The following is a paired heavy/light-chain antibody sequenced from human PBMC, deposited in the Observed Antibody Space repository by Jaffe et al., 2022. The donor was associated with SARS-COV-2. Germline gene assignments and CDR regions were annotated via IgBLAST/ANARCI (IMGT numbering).Light chain of an antibody. Sequence: QSILTQPPSVSAAPGQKVTISCSGSNSNIGNNYVAWYQKLPGTAPKLLIFENHKRPSGIPDRFSGSKSGTSATLDITGLRTGDEADYYCATWDSSLFVAVFGGGTKLTVL. CDR2: ENH. J-gene: IGLJ3*02. V-gene: IGLV1-51*01. CDR1: NSNIGNNY. CDR3: ATWDSSLFVAV.
Heavy chain of an antibody. CDR2: TYYNGNT. D-gene: IGHD2-8*01. V-gene: IGHV4-28*01. Sequence: QVRMQESGPGLVKPSDTLSLTCTVFGYSITSSTYWGWIRQPPGKGLEWIGYTYYNGNTYYTPSLKSRLTMSMDTSKNQFSLKLTSATAVDTAVYYCARNVVYAPRGAFDVWGQGMMVTVSS. CDR1: GYSITSSTY. J-gene: IGHJ3*01. CDR3: ARNVVYAPRGAFDV.